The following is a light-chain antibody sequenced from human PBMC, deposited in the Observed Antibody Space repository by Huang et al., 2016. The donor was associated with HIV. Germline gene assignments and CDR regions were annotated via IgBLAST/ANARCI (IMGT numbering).Light chain of an antibody. CDR3: QQYFFSPMT. J-gene: IGKJ3*01. Sequence: DIVMTQSPDFLAVSLGERATISCKSSHSLVNSPNRKNYLAWYQQNPGQPTKLLIYWASVRESGVPDRFIGSGSGTDFTLTITSLQAEDVAVYFCQQYFFSPMTFGPGTKVDI. CDR2: WAS. V-gene: IGKV4-1*01. CDR1: HSLVNSPNRKNY.